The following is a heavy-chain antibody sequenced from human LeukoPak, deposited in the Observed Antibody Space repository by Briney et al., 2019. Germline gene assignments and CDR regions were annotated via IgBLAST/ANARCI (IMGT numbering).Heavy chain of an antibody. J-gene: IGHJ6*03. CDR2: ISGSGGST. Sequence: PGGSLRLSCAASGFTFSSYAMSWVRQAPGKGLEWVSAISGSGGSTYYADSVKGRFTISRDNSKNTLYLQMNSLRAEDTAVYYCAKEGIIAARWHYYYYMDVWGKGTTVTVSS. CDR1: GFTFSSYA. D-gene: IGHD6-6*01. V-gene: IGHV3-23*01. CDR3: AKEGIIAARWHYYYYMDV.